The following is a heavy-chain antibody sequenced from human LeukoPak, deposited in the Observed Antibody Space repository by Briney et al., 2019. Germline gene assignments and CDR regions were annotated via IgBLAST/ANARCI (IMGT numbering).Heavy chain of an antibody. D-gene: IGHD3-9*01. V-gene: IGHV3-30-3*01. CDR3: ARETISRHDILTGYYGTAFDI. CDR1: GFTFSSYA. J-gene: IGHJ3*02. Sequence: PGGSLRLSCAASGFTFSSYAMHWVRQAPGKGLEWVAVISYDGSNKYYADSVKGRFTISRDNSKNTLYLQMNSLRAEDTAVYYCARETISRHDILTGYYGTAFDIWGQGTMVTVSS. CDR2: ISYDGSNK.